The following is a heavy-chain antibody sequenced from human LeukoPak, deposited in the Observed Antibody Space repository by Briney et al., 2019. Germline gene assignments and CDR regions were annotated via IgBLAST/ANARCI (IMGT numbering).Heavy chain of an antibody. CDR3: ERGGLRGSNYEYFHH. CDR1: GYTFTDYY. Sequence: GASVKVSCKASGYTFTDYYMHWVRQAPGQGLEWMGWINPNSGDTNYAQKFQGRVTVTRDTSISTAYMELSRLRSDDTAVYYCERGGLRGSNYEYFHHWGQGTLVSVSS. V-gene: IGHV1-2*02. CDR2: INPNSGDT. J-gene: IGHJ1*01. D-gene: IGHD1-26*01.